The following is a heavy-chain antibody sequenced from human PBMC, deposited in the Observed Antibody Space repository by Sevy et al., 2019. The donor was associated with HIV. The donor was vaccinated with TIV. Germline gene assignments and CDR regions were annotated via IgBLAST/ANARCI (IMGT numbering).Heavy chain of an antibody. J-gene: IGHJ6*02. V-gene: IGHV1-18*01. Sequence: ASVKVSCKASGYTFTSYGISWVRQAPGQGLEWMGWISAYNGNTNYAQKLQGRVTMTTDTSTSTAYMELRSLRSDDTAVYYCARDHMVRGVYYYYGMDVWGQGTTVTVSS. D-gene: IGHD3-10*01. CDR3: ARDHMVRGVYYYYGMDV. CDR1: GYTFTSYG. CDR2: ISAYNGNT.